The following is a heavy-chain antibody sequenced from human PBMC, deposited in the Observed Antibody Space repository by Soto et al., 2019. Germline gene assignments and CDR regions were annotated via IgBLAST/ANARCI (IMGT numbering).Heavy chain of an antibody. CDR3: ARTLSWRRGPFDS. D-gene: IGHD2-15*01. CDR1: GFIFNTYS. Sequence: EVQLVESGGGLIQPGGYLRLSCAASGFIFNTYSRNWVRQAPGKGLEWVSYISGSSQTIFYADSVRGRFTISIDNANKPTYLQMVSLRDEDTAVYYCARTLSWRRGPFDSWGQGTLVSVSS. J-gene: IGHJ4*02. CDR2: ISGSSQTI. V-gene: IGHV3-48*02.